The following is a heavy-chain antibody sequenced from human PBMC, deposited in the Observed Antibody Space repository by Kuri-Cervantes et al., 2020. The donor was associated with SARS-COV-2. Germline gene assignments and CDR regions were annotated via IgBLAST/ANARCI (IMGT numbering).Heavy chain of an antibody. V-gene: IGHV3-69-1*01. Sequence: GGSLRLSCAASGFTFSDYYMNWVRQAPGKGLEWVSSISSSSTIYYADSVKGRFTISRDNAKIPLYLQMNSLRAEDTAVYYCARDLYDSSGYYSPHVFDYWGQGTLVTVSS. CDR1: GFTFSDYY. J-gene: IGHJ4*02. D-gene: IGHD3-22*01. CDR3: ARDLYDSSGYYSPHVFDY. CDR2: ISSSSTI.